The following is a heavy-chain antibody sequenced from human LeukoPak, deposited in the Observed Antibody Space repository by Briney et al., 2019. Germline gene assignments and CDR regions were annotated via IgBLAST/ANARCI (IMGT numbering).Heavy chain of an antibody. Sequence: PGGSLRLSCAASGFTFSSYAMSWVRQAPGKGLEWVSAISGSGGSTYYADSVKGRFTISRDNSKNTLYLQMNSLRAEDTAVYYCANSPLRFGELRTHYWYFDLWGRGTLVTVSS. V-gene: IGHV3-23*01. D-gene: IGHD3-10*01. J-gene: IGHJ2*01. CDR2: ISGSGGST. CDR3: ANSPLRFGELRTHYWYFDL. CDR1: GFTFSSYA.